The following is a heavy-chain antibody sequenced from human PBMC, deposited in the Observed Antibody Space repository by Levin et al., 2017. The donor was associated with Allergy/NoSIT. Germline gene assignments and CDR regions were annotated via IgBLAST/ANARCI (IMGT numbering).Heavy chain of an antibody. CDR3: ARDSIGWAPGSGGSLDV. CDR1: GYTFTSYA. CDR2: INAGNGNT. D-gene: IGHD2-15*01. Sequence: ASVKVSCKASGYTFTSYAMHWVRQAPGQRLEWMGWINAGNGNTKYSQKFQGRVTITRDTSASTAYMELSSLRSEDTAVYYCARDSIGWAPGSGGSLDVWGQGTTVTVSS. V-gene: IGHV1-3*01. J-gene: IGHJ6*02.